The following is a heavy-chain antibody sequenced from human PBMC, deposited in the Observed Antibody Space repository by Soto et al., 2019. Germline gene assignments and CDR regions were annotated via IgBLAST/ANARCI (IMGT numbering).Heavy chain of an antibody. V-gene: IGHV3-11*01. D-gene: IGHD2-2*01. CDR3: ARERPGVVPAARLYYFDY. Sequence: GRSLRLSWAPSGFTFSDYYMIWIRQAPEKGLERVSYISSSGSTIYYADTVKGRFTISRDNAKNSLYLQMNSLRAEDTAVYYCARERPGVVPAARLYYFDYWGQGTLVTVSS. J-gene: IGHJ4*02. CDR1: GFTFSDYY. CDR2: ISSSGSTI.